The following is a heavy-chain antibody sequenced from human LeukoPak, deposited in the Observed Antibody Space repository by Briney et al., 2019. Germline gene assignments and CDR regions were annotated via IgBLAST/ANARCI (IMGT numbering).Heavy chain of an antibody. D-gene: IGHD3-22*01. Sequence: QPGGSLRLSCAASGFTFSSYSMNWVRQAPGKGLEWVSYISSSSSTIYYADSVKGRFTISRDNAKNSLYLQMNSLRDEDTAVYYCARGRSHMGDYYDSSGPSGYFDYWGQGTLVTVSS. CDR1: GFTFSSYS. CDR3: ARGRSHMGDYYDSSGPSGYFDY. J-gene: IGHJ4*02. V-gene: IGHV3-48*02. CDR2: ISSSSSTI.